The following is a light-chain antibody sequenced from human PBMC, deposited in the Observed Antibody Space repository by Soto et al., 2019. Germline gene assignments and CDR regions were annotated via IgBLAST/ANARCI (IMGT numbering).Light chain of an antibody. CDR3: QQYNNWLMLS. V-gene: IGKV3-15*01. Sequence: EVVITQSPATLSVSPGERATLSCRASQSISSNLAWYQQKPGQTPRLLIYGASTRATGIPARFSGSGSGTEFTLTISSLQSEDFAIYYCQQYNNWLMLSLGGGTKVDSK. CDR1: QSISSN. J-gene: IGKJ4*01. CDR2: GAS.